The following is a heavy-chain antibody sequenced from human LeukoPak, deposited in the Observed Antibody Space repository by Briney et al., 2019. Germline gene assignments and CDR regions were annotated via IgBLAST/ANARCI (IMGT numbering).Heavy chain of an antibody. CDR2: IAASGTT. CDR1: GGSIESYY. Sequence: SETLSLTCSVSGGSIESYYWSWIRQPPGKGLEFIGYIAASGTTKHNPSLKSRVTLSMDTSKNQRSVTAADTAVYYCAKGGPEASAGLSWFDPWGQGTLVTVSS. D-gene: IGHD1-14*01. J-gene: IGHJ5*02. CDR3: AKGGPEASAGLSWFDP. V-gene: IGHV4-4*08.